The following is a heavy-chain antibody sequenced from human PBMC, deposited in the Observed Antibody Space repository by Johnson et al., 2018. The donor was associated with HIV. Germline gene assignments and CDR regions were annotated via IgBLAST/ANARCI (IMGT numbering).Heavy chain of an antibody. CDR1: GFTFSSFG. V-gene: IGHV3-33*06. D-gene: IGHD6-13*01. CDR2: MVYDGSDE. Sequence: QMLLVESGGGVVQPGRSLRLSCTTSGFTFSSFGMNWVRQAPGKGLQWLAFMVYDGSDEYYADSVKGRFIISRDNSKNTLYLQMNSLRAEDTALYYCAKVAVATAAGGVPLDIWGPGTMVTVSA. J-gene: IGHJ3*02. CDR3: AKVAVATAAGGVPLDI.